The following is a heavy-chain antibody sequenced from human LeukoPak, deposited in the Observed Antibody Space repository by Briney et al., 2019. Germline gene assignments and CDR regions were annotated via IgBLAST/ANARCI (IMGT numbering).Heavy chain of an antibody. V-gene: IGHV3-21*01. Sequence: GGSLRLSCAASGFTFSSYSMNWVRQAPGKGLEWVSSISSSSSYIYYADSVKGRFTISRDNSKNTLYLQMNSLRAEDTAVYYCAKAQLDCSSTSCYGVREWLVIDYWGQGTLVTVSS. D-gene: IGHD2-2*01. CDR2: ISSSSSYI. CDR1: GFTFSSYS. CDR3: AKAQLDCSSTSCYGVREWLVIDY. J-gene: IGHJ4*02.